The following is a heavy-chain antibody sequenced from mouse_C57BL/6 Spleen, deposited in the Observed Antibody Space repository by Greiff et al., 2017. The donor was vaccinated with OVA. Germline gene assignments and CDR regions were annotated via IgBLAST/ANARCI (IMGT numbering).Heavy chain of an antibody. CDR3: ARTDGYYPDS. Sequence: VQLQQSGPVLVKPGASVKMSCKASGYTFTDYYMNWVKQSHGKSLEWIGVINPYNGGTSSNQKFKGKATLTVDKSSSTAYMELNSLTSEDSAVYYCARTDGYYPDSWGQGTTLTVSS. CDR2: INPYNGGT. CDR1: GYTFTDYY. D-gene: IGHD2-3*01. J-gene: IGHJ2*01. V-gene: IGHV1-19*01.